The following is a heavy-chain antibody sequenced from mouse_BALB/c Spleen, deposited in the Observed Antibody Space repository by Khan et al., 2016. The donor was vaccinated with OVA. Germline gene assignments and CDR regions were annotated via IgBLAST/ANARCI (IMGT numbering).Heavy chain of an antibody. J-gene: IGHJ4*01. CDR2: ISYSGST. D-gene: IGHD2-3*01. Sequence: EVQLKESGPGLVKPSQSLSLTCTVTGYSITSDYAWNWIRQFPGNKLEWMGYISYSGSTNYNPALKSRISITRDTSKNQFFLQLNSVTTEDTATDYCAGDGSLYEYAMDYWGQGTAVTVSS. CDR1: GYSITSDYA. V-gene: IGHV3-2*02. CDR3: AGDGSLYEYAMDY.